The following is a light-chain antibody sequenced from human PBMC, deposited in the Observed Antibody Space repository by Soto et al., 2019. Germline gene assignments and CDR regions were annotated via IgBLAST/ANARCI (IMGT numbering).Light chain of an antibody. J-gene: IGKJ1*01. CDR1: QRVRSN. V-gene: IGKV3-11*01. CDR3: QQRSNWPWT. CDR2: DAS. Sequence: EIVLTQAPGILSLSPGERAALSCRASQRVRSNLAWYQQKPGQAPRLLIYDASNRATGIPARFSGSGSGTDFTLTISSLEPEDFAVYYCQQRSNWPWTFGQGTKVDI.